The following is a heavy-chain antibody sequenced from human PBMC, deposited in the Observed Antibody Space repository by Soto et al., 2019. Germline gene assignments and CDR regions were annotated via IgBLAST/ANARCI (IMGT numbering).Heavy chain of an antibody. CDR1: GFTFSDYA. CDR3: ARDTDDY. CDR2: ITRSSSDI. V-gene: IGHV3-48*02. J-gene: IGHJ4*02. Sequence: EVQLVESGGGLVQPGGSLRLSCAASGFTFSDYAMNWVRQAPGKGLEWVSYITRSSSDIYYADSEKGRFTISRDNAKNSLYLQMNSLRDDDTAVYYCARDTDDYWGQGALVTVSS.